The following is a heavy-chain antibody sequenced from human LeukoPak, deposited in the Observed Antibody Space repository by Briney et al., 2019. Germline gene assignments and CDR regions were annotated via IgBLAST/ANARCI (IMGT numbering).Heavy chain of an antibody. J-gene: IGHJ4*02. V-gene: IGHV1-8*01. CDR2: MNPNSGNT. D-gene: IGHD6-19*01. CDR1: GYTFTSYD. CDR3: AKDILSDSSGPDY. Sequence: EASVKVSCKASGYTFTSYDINWVRQATGQGLEWMGWMNPNSGNTGYAQKFQGRVTMTRNTSISTAYMELSSLRSEDTAVYYCAKDILSDSSGPDYWGQGTLVTVSS.